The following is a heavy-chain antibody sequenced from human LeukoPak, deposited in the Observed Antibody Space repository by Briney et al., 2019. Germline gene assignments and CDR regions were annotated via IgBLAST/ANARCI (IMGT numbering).Heavy chain of an antibody. D-gene: IGHD7-27*01. CDR2: IAFDGSNK. Sequence: PGRSLRLSCEVSGYTFSDYGMHWVRQAPGKGLEWVAVIAFDGSNKYYADSVKGRFTISRDNSKNTLYLQMNSLRAEDTAVYYCAKDPLPPLHLGNYGMDVWGQGTTVTVSS. V-gene: IGHV3-30*18. CDR1: GYTFSDYG. CDR3: AKDPLPPLHLGNYGMDV. J-gene: IGHJ6*02.